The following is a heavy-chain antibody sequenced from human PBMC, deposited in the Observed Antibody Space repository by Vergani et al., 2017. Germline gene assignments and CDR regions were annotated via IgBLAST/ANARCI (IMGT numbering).Heavy chain of an antibody. J-gene: IGHJ4*02. CDR1: GFTFSSYS. V-gene: IGHV3-48*04. CDR3: ASNVLLWYGETNYFDD. Sequence: EVQLVESGGGLVQPGGSLRLSCAASGFTFSSYSMNWVRQAPGKGLEWVSYISSSSITIYYADSVKGRFTISRDNAKNSLYLIMNSLRAEDTAVYYCASNVLLWYGETNYFDDWGQGTLVTVSS. CDR2: ISSSSITI. D-gene: IGHD3-10*01.